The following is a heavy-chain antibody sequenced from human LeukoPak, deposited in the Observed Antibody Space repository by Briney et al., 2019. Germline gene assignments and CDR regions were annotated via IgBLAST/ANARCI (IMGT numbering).Heavy chain of an antibody. Sequence: SETLSLTCTVSGGSISSGGYYWSWIRQHPGKGLEWIGYIYYSGSTYYNPSLKSRVTISVDTSKNQFSLKLSSVTVADTAVYYCARDLVVAATSWFDPWGQGTLVTVSS. V-gene: IGHV4-31*03. CDR1: GGSISSGGYY. J-gene: IGHJ5*02. CDR2: IYYSGST. CDR3: ARDLVVAATSWFDP. D-gene: IGHD2-15*01.